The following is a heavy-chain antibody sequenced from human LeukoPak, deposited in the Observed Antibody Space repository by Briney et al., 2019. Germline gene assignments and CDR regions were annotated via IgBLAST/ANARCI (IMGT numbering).Heavy chain of an antibody. CDR1: GYTFTSYG. D-gene: IGHD3-3*01. Sequence: ASVKVSCKASGYTFTSYGISWVRQAPGQGLEWMGGIIPIFGTANYAQKFQGRVTITTDESTSTAYMELSSLRSEDTAVYYCARSALFGVVIKDTIFDYWGQGTLVTVSS. J-gene: IGHJ4*02. CDR2: IIPIFGTA. V-gene: IGHV1-69*05. CDR3: ARSALFGVVIKDTIFDY.